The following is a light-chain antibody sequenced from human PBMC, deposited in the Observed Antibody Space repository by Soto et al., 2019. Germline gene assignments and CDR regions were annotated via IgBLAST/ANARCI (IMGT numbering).Light chain of an antibody. CDR1: SRDVGGYNY. Sequence: QSALTQPASVSGSPGQSITISCTGTSRDVGGYNYVSWYQQHPGKAPKLMIYDVTYRPSGVSDRFSGSKSGNTASLTISGLQAEDEADYYCLSYISSTTPYVFGTGTKLTVL. CDR3: LSYISSTTPYV. J-gene: IGLJ1*01. CDR2: DVT. V-gene: IGLV2-14*01.